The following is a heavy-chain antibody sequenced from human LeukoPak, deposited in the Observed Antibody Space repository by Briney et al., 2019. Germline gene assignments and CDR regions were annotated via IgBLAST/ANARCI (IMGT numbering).Heavy chain of an antibody. V-gene: IGHV3-21*01. CDR2: IRSISSYI. CDR1: GFTFSSYS. CDR3: ARGLYYDSSGYEPFDY. Sequence: GGSLRLSCAASGFTFSSYSMNWVRHAPGKGLEWVSSIRSISSYIYYADSVKGRFTISRDSAKNSLYLQMDSLRAEDTAVYYCARGLYYDSSGYEPFDYWGQGTLVTVSS. D-gene: IGHD3-22*01. J-gene: IGHJ4*02.